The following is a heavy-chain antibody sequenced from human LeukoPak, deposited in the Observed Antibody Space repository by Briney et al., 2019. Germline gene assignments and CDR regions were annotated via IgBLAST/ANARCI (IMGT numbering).Heavy chain of an antibody. D-gene: IGHD6-6*01. CDR3: ASAARAFDM. V-gene: IGHV3-33*01. CDR2: IWSDGSHK. Sequence: GGSLRLSCAASGFTFSSYGMHWIRQAPGKGLEWVAVIWSDGSHKYYADSMKGRFTISRDNSKNMLYLQMNSLRVEDTAVYYCASAARAFDMWGQGTLVTVSS. CDR1: GFTFSSYG. J-gene: IGHJ3*02.